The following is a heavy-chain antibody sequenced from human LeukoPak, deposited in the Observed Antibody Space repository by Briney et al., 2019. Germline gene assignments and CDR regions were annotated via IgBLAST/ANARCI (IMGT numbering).Heavy chain of an antibody. V-gene: IGHV4-34*01. CDR3: ARPFLNWNPHSQRHAFDI. CDR2: INHSGST. J-gene: IGHJ3*02. Sequence: SETLSLTCAVSGGSFSGYYWSWIRQPPGKGLEWVGEINHSGSTNYNPSLKSRVTISVDTSKNQFSLKLSSVTAEDTAVYYCARPFLNWNPHSQRHAFDIWGQGTMVTVSS. D-gene: IGHD1-20*01. CDR1: GGSFSGYY.